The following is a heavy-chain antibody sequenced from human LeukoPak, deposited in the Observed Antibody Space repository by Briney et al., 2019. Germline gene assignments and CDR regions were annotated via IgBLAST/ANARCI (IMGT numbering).Heavy chain of an antibody. CDR1: GFTVSNNY. J-gene: IGHJ3*01. V-gene: IGHV3-53*05. CDR3: AKANPVIVGDRAGGPINF. CDR2: VYGGGST. D-gene: IGHD1-26*01. Sequence: GGSLRLSCAASGFTVSNNYMSWVRQAPGKGLEGVSVVYGGGSTYYADFVKGRFTISRDNSKNTLYLQMNSLRTEETAVYYCAKANPVIVGDRAGGPINFWGQGTMVTVSS.